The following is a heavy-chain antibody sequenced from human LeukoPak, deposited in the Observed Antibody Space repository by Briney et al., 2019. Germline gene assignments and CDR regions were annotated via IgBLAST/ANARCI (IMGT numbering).Heavy chain of an antibody. CDR3: ARGRTTLDY. V-gene: IGHV1-3*01. CDR2: INAGNGNT. CDR1: GYTFTSYA. J-gene: IGHJ4*02. Sequence: ASVKVSCKASGYTFTSYAMHWVRQAPGQRLEWMGWINAGNGNTKYSQKFQGRVTITTDTSTSTAYMELRSLRSDDTAVYYCARGRTTLDYWGQGTLVTVSS. D-gene: IGHD2/OR15-2a*01.